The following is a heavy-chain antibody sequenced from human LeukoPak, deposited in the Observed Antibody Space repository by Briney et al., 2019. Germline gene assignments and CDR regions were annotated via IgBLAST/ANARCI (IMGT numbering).Heavy chain of an antibody. V-gene: IGHV3-21*01. CDR1: GFSFSSYS. CDR3: ASGSPAGDY. CDR2: IXXSXXYX. D-gene: IGHD1-26*01. Sequence: GGSLRLSCAASGFSFSSYSXNWVRQAPXXXXEWVSSIXXSXXYXXXXDXXXXRXTXSRDNAKNSLYLEMTSLRVEDTAVYYCASGSPAGDYWGQGTLVTVSS. J-gene: IGHJ4*02.